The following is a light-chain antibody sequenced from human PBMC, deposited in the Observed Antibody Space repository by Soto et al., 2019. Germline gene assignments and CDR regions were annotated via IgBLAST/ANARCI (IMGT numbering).Light chain of an antibody. V-gene: IGKV3-20*01. J-gene: IGKJ5*01. CDR3: QQYGRSLYT. Sequence: IVLTQSPGTLSLSPGERATLSCRASQSVSSTFLAWYQQKPGQAPRLLIYGASTRANGVPDRLIGSGSGTDFTLTISRLEPEDFAVYYCQQYGRSLYTFGPGTRLEIK. CDR2: GAS. CDR1: QSVSSTF.